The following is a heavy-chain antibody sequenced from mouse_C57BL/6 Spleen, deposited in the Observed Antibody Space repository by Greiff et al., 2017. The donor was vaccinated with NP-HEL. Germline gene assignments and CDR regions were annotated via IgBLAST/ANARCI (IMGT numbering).Heavy chain of an antibody. V-gene: IGHV1-82*01. CDR2: IYPGDGDT. CDR1: GYAFSSSW. Sequence: QVQLQQSGPELVKPGASVKISCKASGYAFSSSWMNWVKQRPGKGLEWIGRIYPGDGDTNYNGKFKGKATLTADKSSSTAYMQLSSLTSEDSAVYFCAPTTDYGNHAWFAYWGQGTLVTVSA. D-gene: IGHD2-1*01. J-gene: IGHJ3*01. CDR3: APTTDYGNHAWFAY.